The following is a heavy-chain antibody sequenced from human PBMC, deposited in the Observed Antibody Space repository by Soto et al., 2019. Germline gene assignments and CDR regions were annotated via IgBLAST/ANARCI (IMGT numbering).Heavy chain of an antibody. Sequence: GGSLSLSCAASGFPFSSYAMSWVRQAPGKGLEWVSAISGSGGSTYYADSVKGRFTISRDNSKNTLYLQMNSLRAEDTAVYYCQENYYDSSGRFDYWGQGTLVTVSS. CDR1: GFPFSSYA. V-gene: IGHV3-23*01. D-gene: IGHD3-22*01. J-gene: IGHJ4*02. CDR2: ISGSGGST. CDR3: QENYYDSSGRFDY.